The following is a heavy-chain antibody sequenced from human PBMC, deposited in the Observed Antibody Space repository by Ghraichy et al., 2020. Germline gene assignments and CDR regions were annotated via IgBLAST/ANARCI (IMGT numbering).Heavy chain of an antibody. V-gene: IGHV6-1*01. J-gene: IGHJ5*02. CDR2: TYYRSRWYN. D-gene: IGHD1-7*01. CDR1: GDSVSRNAAA. Sequence: SQTLSLTCAISGDSVSRNAAAWNCIRQSPSRGLEWLGTTYYRSRWYNDYAVSVKGRITINPDSSRNQFSLQLNSVTPEDTAVYFCARKSTSPGIAGTTRFYSWFDPWGQGTLVTVSS. CDR3: ARKSTSPGIAGTTRFYSWFDP.